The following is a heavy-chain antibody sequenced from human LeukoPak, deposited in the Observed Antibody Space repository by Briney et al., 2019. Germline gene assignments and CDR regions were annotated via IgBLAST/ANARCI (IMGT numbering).Heavy chain of an antibody. CDR3: ARHCCSGPAKRVFDI. D-gene: IGHD2-15*01. Sequence: SETLSLTCTVSGGSIISSDYHWGWVRQPPGKGLEWIGTTSYSGNTDYNPSLRSRVTISVDTSNNQFSLRLGSVTAADTAVYHCARHCCSGPAKRVFDIWGQGTMVTVSS. CDR2: TSYSGNT. J-gene: IGHJ3*02. V-gene: IGHV4-39*01. CDR1: GGSIISSDYH.